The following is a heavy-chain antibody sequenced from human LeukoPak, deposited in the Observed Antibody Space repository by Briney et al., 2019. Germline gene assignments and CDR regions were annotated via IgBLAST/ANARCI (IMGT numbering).Heavy chain of an antibody. Sequence: GRSLRLSCAASGFTFSIYATSWVRQAPGKGLEWVSAITGSGGNTYYADSVKGRFTISRDHSTNTVFLQMNSLTAEDTAVYYWAKWGDYDVLTSYYVSDYWGQGTLVTVSS. J-gene: IGHJ4*02. D-gene: IGHD3-9*01. V-gene: IGHV3-23*01. CDR1: GFTFSIYA. CDR3: AKWGDYDVLTSYYVSDY. CDR2: ITGSGGNT.